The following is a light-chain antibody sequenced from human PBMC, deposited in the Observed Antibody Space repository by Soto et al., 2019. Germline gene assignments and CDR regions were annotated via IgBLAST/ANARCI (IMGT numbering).Light chain of an antibody. V-gene: IGKV2-30*01. CDR1: QSLEYKDGNTY. J-gene: IGKJ2*01. CDR3: MQGTQWPYT. Sequence: DVVLTQSPLSQPVTLGQPASISCRSSQSLEYKDGNTYLNWFHQRPGQSPRRLIYKVFNRDSGVPDRFSGSGSGSDFTLKISRVEAEDVGVYYCMQGTQWPYTFGQGTKLEIK. CDR2: KVF.